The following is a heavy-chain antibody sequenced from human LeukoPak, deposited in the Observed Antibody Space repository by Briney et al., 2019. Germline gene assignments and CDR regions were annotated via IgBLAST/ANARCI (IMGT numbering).Heavy chain of an antibody. J-gene: IGHJ4*02. CDR2: ISGSGGST. V-gene: IGHV3-23*01. Sequence: PGGSLRLSCSASGFTFSSYVMTWVRQAPGKGLVWVSTISGSGGSTYYADSVKGRFTISRDNSKNTLYLQMNSLRAEDTAVYYRAKDLSGSSNCYDYWGQGTLVTVSS. CDR1: GFTFSSYV. CDR3: AKDLSGSSNCYDY. D-gene: IGHD2-15*01.